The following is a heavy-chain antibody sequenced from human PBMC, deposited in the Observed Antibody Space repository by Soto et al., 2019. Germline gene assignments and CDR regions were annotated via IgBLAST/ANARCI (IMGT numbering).Heavy chain of an antibody. V-gene: IGHV2-5*02. J-gene: IGHJ4*02. CDR1: GLSVSDSGVG. Sequence: QITLKESGPTLMKPTETLTLTCTVSGLSVSDSGVGVGWIRQPPGKALEWLAIIYWDDDKRYSPSLKSRLTITKDTSKNQVVLTLTNMDPVDTATYFCAPSHYYGDYGPFDYWVQGTLVIVSS. CDR2: IYWDDDK. D-gene: IGHD4-17*01. CDR3: APSHYYGDYGPFDY.